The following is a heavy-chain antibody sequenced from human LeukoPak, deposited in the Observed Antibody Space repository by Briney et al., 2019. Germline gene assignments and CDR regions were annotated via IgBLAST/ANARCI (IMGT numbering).Heavy chain of an antibody. V-gene: IGHV3-23*01. Sequence: GGSLRLSCAAPGFTFGSYAMSWVRQAPGKGLEWVSAISGSGGSTYYADSVKGRFTISRDNSKNTLYLQMNSLRAEDTAVYYCAKALDYYDSSGYSGPWFDPWGQGTLVTVSS. CDR1: GFTFGSYA. J-gene: IGHJ5*02. CDR3: AKALDYYDSSGYSGPWFDP. CDR2: ISGSGGST. D-gene: IGHD3-22*01.